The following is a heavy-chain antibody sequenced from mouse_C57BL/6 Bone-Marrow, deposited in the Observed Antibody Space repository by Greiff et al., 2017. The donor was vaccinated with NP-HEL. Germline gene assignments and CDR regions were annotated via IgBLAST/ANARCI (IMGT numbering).Heavy chain of an antibody. Sequence: EVQLQQSGTVLARPGASVKMSCKTSGYTFTSYWMHWVKQRPGQGLEWIGAIYPGNSDTSYNQKFKGKAKLTAVTSASTAYMELSSLTNEDSAVYYCTSITTVVAGGYFDYWGQGTTLTVSS. CDR2: IYPGNSDT. J-gene: IGHJ2*01. D-gene: IGHD1-1*01. CDR3: TSITTVVAGGYFDY. V-gene: IGHV1-5*01. CDR1: GYTFTSYW.